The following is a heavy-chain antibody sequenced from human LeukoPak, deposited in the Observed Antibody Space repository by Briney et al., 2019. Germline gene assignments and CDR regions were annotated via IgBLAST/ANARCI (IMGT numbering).Heavy chain of an antibody. CDR3: TTDRGWLQFGS. Sequence: GGSLRLSCADSGFTFSNAWMSWVRQAPGKGLEWVGRIRSKTAGGTADYAAPVKGRFTISRDDLKNTLSLQMNSLKTEDTAVYYCTTDRGWLQFGSWGQGTLVTVSS. V-gene: IGHV3-15*01. D-gene: IGHD5-24*01. CDR1: GFTFSNAW. J-gene: IGHJ5*02. CDR2: IRSKTAGGTA.